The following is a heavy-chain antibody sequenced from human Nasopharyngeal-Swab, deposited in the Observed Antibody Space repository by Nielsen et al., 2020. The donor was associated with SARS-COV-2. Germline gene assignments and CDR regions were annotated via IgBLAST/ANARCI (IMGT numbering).Heavy chain of an antibody. V-gene: IGHV3-23*01. D-gene: IGHD1-14*01. CDR2: ISGSGGST. J-gene: IGHJ4*02. Sequence: GESLKISCAVSGFPLTSYAMTWVRQAPGKGLEWVSTISGSGGSTYYADSVRGRFSISRDTSKNTVYLQMNTVRAEDTGLYYCARGLTGHIVQWIPSPYWGQGTLVTVSS. CDR1: GFPLTSYA. CDR3: ARGLTGHIVQWIPSPY.